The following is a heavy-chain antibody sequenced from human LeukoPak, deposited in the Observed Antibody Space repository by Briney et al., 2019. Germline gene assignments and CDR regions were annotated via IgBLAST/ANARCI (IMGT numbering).Heavy chain of an antibody. D-gene: IGHD3-9*01. V-gene: IGHV4-59*08. CDR2: IYYSGST. CDR3: ARHVRGYDILTGIFDY. Sequence: SETLSLTCAVYGGSFSSYYWSWIRQPPGKGLEWIGYIYYSGSTNYNPSLKSRVTISVDTSKNQFSLKLSSVAAADTAVYYCARHVRGYDILTGIFDYWGQGTLVTVSS. J-gene: IGHJ4*02. CDR1: GGSFSSYY.